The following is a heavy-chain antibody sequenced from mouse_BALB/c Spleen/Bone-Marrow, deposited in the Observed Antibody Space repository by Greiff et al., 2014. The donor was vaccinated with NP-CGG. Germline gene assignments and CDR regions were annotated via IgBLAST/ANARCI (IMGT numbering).Heavy chain of an antibody. CDR1: GYTFTDYN. Sequence: VHVKQSGPELVKPGASVKISCKASGYTFTDYNMHWVKQSHGKSLEWIGYIYPYNGGTCYNQKFKSKATLTVDNSSSTAYMGLGSMTTEDSAVYCGKRSYGNWYFDVWGAGTTVTVSS. V-gene: IGHV1S29*02. J-gene: IGHJ1*01. CDR2: IYPYNGGT. D-gene: IGHD2-10*02. CDR3: KRSYGNWYFDV.